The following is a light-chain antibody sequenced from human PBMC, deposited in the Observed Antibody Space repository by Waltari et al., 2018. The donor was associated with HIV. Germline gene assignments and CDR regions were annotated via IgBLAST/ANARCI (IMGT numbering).Light chain of an antibody. V-gene: IGKV3-20*01. CDR2: GAS. CDR1: QSVRNTY. J-gene: IGKJ1*01. CDR3: QQYGTSPRT. Sequence: EIVLTQSPDTLSLSPGEGATLSCRASQSVRNTYLAWYQQKPGQAPRLLIYGASSRATGIPDRFSGSGSGTDFTLTISGLEPEDFAVYYCQQYGTSPRTFGQGTKVEIK.